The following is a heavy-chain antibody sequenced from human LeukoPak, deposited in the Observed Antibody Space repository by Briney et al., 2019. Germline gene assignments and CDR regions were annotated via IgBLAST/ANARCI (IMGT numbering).Heavy chain of an antibody. J-gene: IGHJ4*02. Sequence: GGSLRLSCEASGFNLSSYWMSWVRQAPGKGLEWVSYIDSSSTIYYPDPVKGRFTISRDNAKNSLYLQLNSLRDEDTAVYYCARGPYDYGEYIDYWGQGTLVTVSS. V-gene: IGHV3-69-1*01. D-gene: IGHD4-17*01. CDR2: IDSSSTI. CDR3: ARGPYDYGEYIDY. CDR1: GFNLSSYW.